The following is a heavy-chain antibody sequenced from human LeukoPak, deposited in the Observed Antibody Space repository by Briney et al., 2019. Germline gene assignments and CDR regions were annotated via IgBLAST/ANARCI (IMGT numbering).Heavy chain of an antibody. Sequence: ASLKVSCKSSGDTFTGYYMHWVRQAPGQGLEWMGWINPKSGGTKYAQKFQGRVTVTRDTSISTAYMELSRLRSDDTAVYYCARSPSSYYPYFFDYWGQGTLVTVSS. CDR3: ARSPSSYYPYFFDY. CDR1: GDTFTGYY. J-gene: IGHJ4*02. V-gene: IGHV1-2*02. D-gene: IGHD3-10*01. CDR2: INPKSGGT.